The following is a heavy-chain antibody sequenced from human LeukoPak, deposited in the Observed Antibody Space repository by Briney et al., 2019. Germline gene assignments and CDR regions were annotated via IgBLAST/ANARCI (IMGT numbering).Heavy chain of an antibody. V-gene: IGHV1-18*01. CDR3: ARGLDTAMAAHDAFDI. D-gene: IGHD5-18*01. Sequence: ASVKVSCKASGYTFTSYDINWVRQATGQGLEWMGWISAYNGNTNYAQKLQGRVTMTTDTPTSTAYMELRSLRSDDTAVYYCARGLDTAMAAHDAFDIWGQGTMVTVSS. CDR1: GYTFTSYD. CDR2: ISAYNGNT. J-gene: IGHJ3*02.